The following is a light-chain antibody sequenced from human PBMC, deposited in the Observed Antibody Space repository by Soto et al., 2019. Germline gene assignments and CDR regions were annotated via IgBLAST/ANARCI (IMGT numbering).Light chain of an antibody. V-gene: IGKV1-9*01. CDR2: AAS. J-gene: IGKJ1*01. CDR1: QGIDNY. Sequence: IRLTQSPSSLSASVGDRVTITCRASQGIDNYLAWYQQKPGKAPKLLIYAASTLQSGVPSRFSGRGSGTDFTLTISSLQPEDFATYSCQQLSGYPWTFGQGTKVEIK. CDR3: QQLSGYPWT.